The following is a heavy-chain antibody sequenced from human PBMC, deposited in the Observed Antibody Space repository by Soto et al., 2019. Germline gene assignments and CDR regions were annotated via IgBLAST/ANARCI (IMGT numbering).Heavy chain of an antibody. Sequence: SSETLCLTSTVAGGNISSYYWSWIRQPPGKGLEWIGYIYYSGSTNYNPSLKSRVTISVDTSKNQFSLKLSSVTAADTAVYYCARHPTIHIDYGDYTGEIDYWGQGTLVTVSS. D-gene: IGHD4-17*01. J-gene: IGHJ4*02. CDR2: IYYSGST. CDR1: GGNISSYY. V-gene: IGHV4-59*08. CDR3: ARHPTIHIDYGDYTGEIDY.